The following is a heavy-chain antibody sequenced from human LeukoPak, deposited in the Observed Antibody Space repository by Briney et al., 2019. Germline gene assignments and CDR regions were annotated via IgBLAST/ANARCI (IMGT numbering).Heavy chain of an antibody. V-gene: IGHV3-23*01. CDR3: AKPRTYYYGSGALY. CDR1: GFTFSSYA. J-gene: IGHJ4*02. CDR2: ISGSGGST. Sequence: GGSLRLSCAASGFTFSSYAMSWVRQAPGKGLEWVSAISGSGGSTYYADSGKGRFTISRDNSKNTLYLQMNSRRARDTAVYYCAKPRTYYYGSGALYWGQGTLVTVSS. D-gene: IGHD3-10*01.